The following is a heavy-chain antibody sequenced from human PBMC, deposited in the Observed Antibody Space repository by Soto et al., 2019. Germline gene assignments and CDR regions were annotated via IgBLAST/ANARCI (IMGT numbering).Heavy chain of an antibody. CDR2: IDHSGAT. CDR3: AREMSYYFDS. Sequence: QVQLQESGSGLVKPSQTLVLTCTVSGDSISRDGYSWRWLRQPPGKGLEWIGYIDHSGATYYNPSLKSRVTTSVDKSKNQFSLRLASVTAADTAVYYCAREMSYYFDSWGHGTLVTVSS. CDR1: GDSISRDGYS. J-gene: IGHJ4*01. V-gene: IGHV4-30-2*01.